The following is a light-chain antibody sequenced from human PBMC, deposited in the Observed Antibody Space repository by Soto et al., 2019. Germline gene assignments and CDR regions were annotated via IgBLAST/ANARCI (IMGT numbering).Light chain of an antibody. CDR2: GAS. Sequence: EVVWTQSPGTLSLSPGERATLSCRASQSVSSSYLAWYQQKPGQAPRLLIYGASSRATGIADRFSGSGSGTGFTLTISRLEPEDFAVYYCQQYGSSSIIFGQGTRLEIK. J-gene: IGKJ5*01. CDR1: QSVSSSY. V-gene: IGKV3-20*01. CDR3: QQYGSSSII.